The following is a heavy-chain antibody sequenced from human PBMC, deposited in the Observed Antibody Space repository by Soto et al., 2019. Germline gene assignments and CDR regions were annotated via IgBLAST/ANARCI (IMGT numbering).Heavy chain of an antibody. V-gene: IGHV3-30-3*01. CDR1: GFSFSISP. J-gene: IGHJ4*02. D-gene: IGHD7-27*01. CDR2: ISYDGTNK. CDR3: ARDPKTSGGQHWAFNYFDS. Sequence: VQLLESGGHWVQPGGSLRLSCAASGFSFSISPMHWVRQAPGKGPEWVALISYDGTNKFYADSVKGRFTISRDNSKSTLYLQVDSLRPEDAAVYYCARDPKTSGGQHWAFNYFDSWGQGTLVTVSS.